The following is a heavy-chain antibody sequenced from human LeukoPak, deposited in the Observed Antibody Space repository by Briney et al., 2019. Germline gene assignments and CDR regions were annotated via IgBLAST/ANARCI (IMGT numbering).Heavy chain of an antibody. V-gene: IGHV3-7*01. CDR1: GFTFSSYW. D-gene: IGHD3-22*01. J-gene: IGHJ4*02. Sequence: GGSLRLSCAASGFTFSSYWMSWVRQAPGKGLEWVANIKQDGSEKCYVDSVKGRFTISRDNAKNSLYLQMNSLRAEDTAVYYCASYSSVTAFDYWGQGTLVTVSS. CDR3: ASYSSVTAFDY. CDR2: IKQDGSEK.